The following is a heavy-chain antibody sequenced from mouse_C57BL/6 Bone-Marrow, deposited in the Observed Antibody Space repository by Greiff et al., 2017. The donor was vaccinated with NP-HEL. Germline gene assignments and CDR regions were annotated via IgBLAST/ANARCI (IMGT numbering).Heavy chain of an antibody. CDR3: ARSPRWLGYFDV. J-gene: IGHJ1*03. Sequence: QVQLQQSGPELVKPGASVKLSCKASGYTFTSYDINWVKQRPGQGLEWIGCISPSDGSTKYTEKFKGKATLTVDTSSSTAYMELHSLTSEDSAVYFCARSPRWLGYFDVWGTGTTVTVSS. CDR2: ISPSDGST. V-gene: IGHV1-85*01. D-gene: IGHD2-3*01. CDR1: GYTFTSYD.